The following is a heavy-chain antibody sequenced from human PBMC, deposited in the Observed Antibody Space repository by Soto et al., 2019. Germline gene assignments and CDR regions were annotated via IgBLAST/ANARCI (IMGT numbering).Heavy chain of an antibody. J-gene: IGHJ4*02. D-gene: IGHD6-19*01. CDR1: GFTLSSYS. CDR2: ISSSSSDI. Sequence: EVQLVESGGGLVKPGGSLRLSCAASGFTLSSYSMNWVRQAPGTGLEWVSSISSSSSDIYYADSVKGRFTISRDNAKNSLYLQMNSRRAEDTAVYYCARAGIAGAGTEFDYWGQGTLVTVSS. V-gene: IGHV3-21*01. CDR3: ARAGIAGAGTEFDY.